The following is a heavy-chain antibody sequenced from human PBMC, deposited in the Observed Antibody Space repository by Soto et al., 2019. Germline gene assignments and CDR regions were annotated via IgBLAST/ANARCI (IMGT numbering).Heavy chain of an antibody. J-gene: IGHJ4*02. Sequence: QVQLVESGGGVVQPGRSLRLSCAASGFTFSSYGMHWVRQAPGKGLEWVAVIWYDGSNKYYADSVKGRFTISRDNSKNTLYLQMNSLRAEDTAVYYCARDRLRLRSFDYWGQGTLVTVSS. V-gene: IGHV3-33*01. CDR1: GFTFSSYG. CDR3: ARDRLRLRSFDY. CDR2: IWYDGSNK. D-gene: IGHD5-12*01.